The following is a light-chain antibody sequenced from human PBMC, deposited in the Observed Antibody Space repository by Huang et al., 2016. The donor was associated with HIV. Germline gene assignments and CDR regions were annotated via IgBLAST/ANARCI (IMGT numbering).Light chain of an antibody. CDR3: QQYQSVPWT. V-gene: IGKV1-NL1*01. CDR2: ATS. Sequence: DIQMTQSPSSLSASVGDRVTIMCRASQGISKSLDWYQQKPGKAPKILLYATSKLESGVPSRCSGSGSGTHYTLTISTLQPEDLATYYCQQYQSVPWTFGQGTKVAI. J-gene: IGKJ1*01. CDR1: QGISKS.